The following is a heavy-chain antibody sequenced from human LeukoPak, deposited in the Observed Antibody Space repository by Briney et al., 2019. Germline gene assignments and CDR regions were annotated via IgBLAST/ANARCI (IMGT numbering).Heavy chain of an antibody. Sequence: GGSLRLSCAASGFTFSSYAMHWVRQAPGKGLEWVAVISYDGSNKYYADSVKGRFTISRDNSKNTLYLQMNSLRAEDTAVYYCARGGSSSWLLLKNFDYWGQGTLVTVSS. D-gene: IGHD6-13*01. CDR3: ARGGSSSWLLLKNFDY. CDR1: GFTFSSYA. J-gene: IGHJ4*02. V-gene: IGHV3-30*04. CDR2: ISYDGSNK.